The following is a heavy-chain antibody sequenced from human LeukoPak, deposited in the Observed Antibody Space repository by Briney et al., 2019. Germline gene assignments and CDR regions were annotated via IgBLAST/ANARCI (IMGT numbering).Heavy chain of an antibody. CDR1: GLTFRSYS. CDR3: ARGGEVDYGGNSGFYY. CDR2: ISSSSSYI. Sequence: GGSLRLSCAASGLTFRSYSMNWVRQAPGKGLEWVSSISSSSSYIYYADSVKGRFTISRDNAKNSLYLQMNSLRAEDTAVYYCARGGEVDYGGNSGFYYWGQGTLVAVSS. J-gene: IGHJ4*02. D-gene: IGHD4-23*01. V-gene: IGHV3-21*01.